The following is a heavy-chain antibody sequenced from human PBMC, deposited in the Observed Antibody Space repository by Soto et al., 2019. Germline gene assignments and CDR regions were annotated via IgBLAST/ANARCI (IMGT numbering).Heavy chain of an antibody. CDR1: GGSFSGYY. J-gene: IGHJ5*02. Sequence: QVQLQQWGAGLLKPSETLSLTCAVYGGSFSGYYWSWIRQPPGKGLEWIGEINHSGSTNYNPSLKSRVTISVDTSKNQFSLKLSSVTAADTAVYYCARRQDDFWSGYVSPPRLFDPWGQGTLVTVSS. V-gene: IGHV4-34*01. D-gene: IGHD3-3*01. CDR3: ARRQDDFWSGYVSPPRLFDP. CDR2: INHSGST.